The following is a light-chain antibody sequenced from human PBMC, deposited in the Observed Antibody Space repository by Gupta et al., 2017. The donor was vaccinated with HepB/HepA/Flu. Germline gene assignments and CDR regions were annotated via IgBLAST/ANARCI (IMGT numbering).Light chain of an antibody. CDR3: RQALQSPST. CDR2: LGS. Sequence: DIVMTQSPLSLPVTPGEPAAISCRSSQSLLHSNAYNYLDWYLQKPGQPPQLLIYLGSSRSSGVPDRFSGSGSGTDFTLKISRVEAEDVGVYYCRQALQSPSTFGPGTKVDLK. J-gene: IGKJ3*01. V-gene: IGKV2-28*01. CDR1: QSLLHSNAYNY.